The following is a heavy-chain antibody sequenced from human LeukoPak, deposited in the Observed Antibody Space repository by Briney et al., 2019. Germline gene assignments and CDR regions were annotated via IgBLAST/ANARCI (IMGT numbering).Heavy chain of an antibody. V-gene: IGHV3-23*01. CDR3: AKRPDCSTTNCFRFEY. D-gene: IGHD2-2*01. CDR1: GFTFSTYA. CDR2: ISGDGGST. J-gene: IGHJ4*02. Sequence: AGGSLRLSCAASGFTFSTYAMSWVRQAPGQGLEWVSSISGDGGSTYYAESVKGQFTISRDNSKNTLYLQMNSLRAEDTAVYYCAKRPDCSTTNCFRFEYWGQGTLVTVSS.